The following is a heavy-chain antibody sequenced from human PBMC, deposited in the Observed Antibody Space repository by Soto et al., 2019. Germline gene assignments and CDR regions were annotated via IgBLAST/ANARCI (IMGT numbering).Heavy chain of an antibody. V-gene: IGHV5-51*01. CDR2: IYPGDSDT. CDR1: GYSFTSYW. CDR3: ASLIAAAGTEDAFDI. J-gene: IGHJ3*02. Sequence: GESLKISCKGSGYSFTSYWIGWVRQMPGKGLEWMGIIYPGDSDTRYSPSFQGQVTISADKSISTAYLQWSSLKASDTAMYYCASLIAAAGTEDAFDIWGQGTMLTVSS. D-gene: IGHD6-13*01.